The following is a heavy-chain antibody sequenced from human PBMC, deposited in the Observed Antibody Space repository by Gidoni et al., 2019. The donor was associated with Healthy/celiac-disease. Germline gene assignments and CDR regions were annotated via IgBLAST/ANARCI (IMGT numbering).Heavy chain of an antibody. CDR1: GGSISSRSYY. CDR3: ARGLSGSGWLWGAGTPYYYYGMDV. Sequence: QLQLQESGPGLVKPSETLSLTCTVSGGSISSRSYYWGWIRQPPGKGLEWIGSIYYSGSTYYYPFLKSRVTISVDTSKNQFSLKLSSVTAADTAVYYCARGLSGSGWLWGAGTPYYYYGMDVWGQGTTVTVSS. CDR2: IYYSGST. J-gene: IGHJ6*02. V-gene: IGHV4-39*07. D-gene: IGHD6-19*01.